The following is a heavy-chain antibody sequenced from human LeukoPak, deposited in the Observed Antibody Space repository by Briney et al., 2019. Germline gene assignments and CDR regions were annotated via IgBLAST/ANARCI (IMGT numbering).Heavy chain of an antibody. J-gene: IGHJ4*02. CDR1: GYTFTSYG. CDR2: ISVYNGNT. V-gene: IGHV1-18*01. CDR3: ARQTGVYFDY. Sequence: ASVKVSCKASGYTFTSYGISWVRQAPGQGLERMGWISVYNGNTNYAQKLQGRVTMTTDTFTSTAYMELRSLRSDDTAVYYCARQTGVYFDYWGQGTLVTVSS. D-gene: IGHD7-27*01.